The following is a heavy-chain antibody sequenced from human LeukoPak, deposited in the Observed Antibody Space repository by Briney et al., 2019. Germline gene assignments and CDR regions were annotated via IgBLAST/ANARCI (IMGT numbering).Heavy chain of an antibody. V-gene: IGHV4-59*12. J-gene: IGHJ5*02. CDR1: GGSISSYY. D-gene: IGHD2-2*01. Sequence: SETLSLTCTVSGGSISSYYWSWIRQPPGKGLGWIGYIYYSGSTNYNASLKSRVTISIDTSKNQFSLRLSSVTAADTAVYYCAREVDAAAAYNWFDPWGQGTLVTVSS. CDR2: IYYSGST. CDR3: AREVDAAAAYNWFDP.